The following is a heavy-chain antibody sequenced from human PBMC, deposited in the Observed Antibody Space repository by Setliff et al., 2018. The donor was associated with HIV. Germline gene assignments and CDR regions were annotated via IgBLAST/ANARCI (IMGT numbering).Heavy chain of an antibody. CDR2: IYPGDSDT. V-gene: IGHV5-51*01. CDR3: ARRYTSSWYYMDV. Sequence: PGESLKISCKGSGYKFTNYWIGWVRQMPGKGLEWMGIIYPGDSDTRYSPSFQGQVTISADKSINTAYLQWRSVKASDTAMYYCARRYTSSWYYMDVWGKGTTVTVSS. CDR1: GYKFTNYW. D-gene: IGHD6-13*01. J-gene: IGHJ6*04.